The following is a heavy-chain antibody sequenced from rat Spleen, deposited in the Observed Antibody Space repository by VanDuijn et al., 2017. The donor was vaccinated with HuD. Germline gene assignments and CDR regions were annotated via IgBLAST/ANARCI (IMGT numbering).Heavy chain of an antibody. CDR2: IWGDGNT. CDR1: GFSLTNYG. Sequence: QVQLKESGPVLVQASETLSLTCTVSGFSLTNYGVIWVRQSPGKGLEWMGIIWGDGNTDYNSALKSRLSINRDTSKSQVFLKMNSRQTDDTAIYYCTRGRDSYAQDWGQGVMVTVSS. CDR3: TRGRDSYAQD. J-gene: IGHJ2*01. V-gene: IGHV2S75*01. D-gene: IGHD1-12*01.